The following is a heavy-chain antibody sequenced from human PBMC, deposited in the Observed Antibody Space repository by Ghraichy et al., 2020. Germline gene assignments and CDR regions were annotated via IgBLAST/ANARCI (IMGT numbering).Heavy chain of an antibody. CDR3: ARIVPAAHRSHYYYCMDV. V-gene: IGHV1-69*06. CDR1: GGTFSSYA. Sequence: SVKVSCKASGGTFSSYAISWVRQAPGQGLEWMGGIIPIFGTANYAQKFQGRVTITADKSTSTAYMELSSLRSEDTAVYYCARIVPAAHRSHYYYCMDVWGQGTTVTVSS. D-gene: IGHD2-2*01. CDR2: IIPIFGTA. J-gene: IGHJ6*02.